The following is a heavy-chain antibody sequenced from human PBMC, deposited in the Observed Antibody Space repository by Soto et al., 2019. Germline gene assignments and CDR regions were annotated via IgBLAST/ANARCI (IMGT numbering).Heavy chain of an antibody. CDR3: ARSPRSSPYFDY. D-gene: IGHD6-13*01. CDR2: IYPGDHET. J-gene: IGHJ4*02. V-gene: IGHV5-51*01. CDR1: GYTFSNFW. Sequence: GESLKISCGCSGYTFSNFWIAWVRHLPGKGLEWMGIIYPGDHETRYSPSFHGKVTISADKSINTAYLQWSSLEASDSALYYCARSPRSSPYFDYWGQGALVTVSS.